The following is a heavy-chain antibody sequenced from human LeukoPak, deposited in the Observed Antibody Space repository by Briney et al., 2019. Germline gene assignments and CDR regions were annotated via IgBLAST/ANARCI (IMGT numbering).Heavy chain of an antibody. Sequence: GSLRLSCAASGFTFSSYAMSWVRQAPGKGLEWVSAISGSGGSTYYADSVKGRFTISRDNSKNTLYLQMNSLRAEDTAVYYCAKAMVNYDILTGYPDYWGQGTLVTVSS. CDR1: GFTFSSYA. V-gene: IGHV3-23*01. D-gene: IGHD3-9*01. CDR2: ISGSGGST. CDR3: AKAMVNYDILTGYPDY. J-gene: IGHJ4*02.